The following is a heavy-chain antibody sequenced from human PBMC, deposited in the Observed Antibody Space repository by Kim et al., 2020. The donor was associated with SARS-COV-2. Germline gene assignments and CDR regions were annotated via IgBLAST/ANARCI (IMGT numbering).Heavy chain of an antibody. CDR3: ARVFISPGILRFLEWHGSDAFDI. Sequence: SETLSLTCTVSGGSISSYYWSWIRQPAGKGLEWIGRIYTSGSTNYNPSLKSRVTMSVDTSKNQFSLKLSSVTAADTAVYYCARVFISPGILRFLEWHGSDAFDIWGQGTMVTVSS. V-gene: IGHV4-4*07. D-gene: IGHD3-3*01. CDR1: GGSISSYY. J-gene: IGHJ3*02. CDR2: IYTSGST.